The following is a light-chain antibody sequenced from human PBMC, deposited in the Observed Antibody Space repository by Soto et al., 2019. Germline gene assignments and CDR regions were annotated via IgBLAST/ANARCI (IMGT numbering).Light chain of an antibody. V-gene: IGKV3-20*01. CDR2: GAS. CDR3: QQYDNSPIT. Sequence: EIVITQSPATLSLSPGERATLSCWASQSISSNLAWYQQKPGQAPRLLIYGASSRATGIPDRFSGTGSETDFTLTISRLEPEDFAVYYCQQYDNSPITFGQGTRLEIK. J-gene: IGKJ5*01. CDR1: QSISSN.